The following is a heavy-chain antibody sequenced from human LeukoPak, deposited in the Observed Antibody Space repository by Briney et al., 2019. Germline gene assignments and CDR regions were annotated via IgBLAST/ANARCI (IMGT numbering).Heavy chain of an antibody. Sequence: GGSLRLSCAAAGFTVSSNYMSWGRQAPGKGLELVSLIYSGGTTYYADSVKGRFTISRENSKNTLHLQMNSLRAEDTAVYYCASGEKFSVTAAFDYWGQGILVTVSS. CDR3: ASGEKFSVTAAFDY. CDR1: GFTVSSNY. D-gene: IGHD2-21*02. V-gene: IGHV3-53*01. J-gene: IGHJ4*02. CDR2: IYSGGTT.